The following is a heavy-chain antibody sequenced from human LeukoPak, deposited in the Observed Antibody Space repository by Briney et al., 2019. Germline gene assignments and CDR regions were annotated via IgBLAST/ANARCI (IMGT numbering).Heavy chain of an antibody. CDR1: GGSISSYY. Sequence: SETLSLTCNVSGGSISSYYWNWIRQPPGKGLEWIGYIYYSGSTNYNPSLKSRVTISVDTSKNQFSLRLSSVTAADTAVYYCARDTVRGDADYWGQGTLVTVS. CDR2: IYYSGST. CDR3: ARDTVRGDADY. D-gene: IGHD3-10*01. J-gene: IGHJ4*02. V-gene: IGHV4-59*01.